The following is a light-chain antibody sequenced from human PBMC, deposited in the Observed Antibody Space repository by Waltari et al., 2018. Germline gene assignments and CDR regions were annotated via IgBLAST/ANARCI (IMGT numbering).Light chain of an antibody. CDR3: QSYDSSLSGSV. V-gene: IGLV1-40*01. Sequence: QSGLTQPPSVSGAPGQRVTISCPGSSPNIGAGYDVHWYQLLPGTAPKLLIYGNSNRPSGVPDRFSGSKSGTSASLAITGLQAEDEADYYCQSYDSSLSGSVFGGGTKLTVL. CDR2: GNS. J-gene: IGLJ2*01. CDR1: SPNIGAGYD.